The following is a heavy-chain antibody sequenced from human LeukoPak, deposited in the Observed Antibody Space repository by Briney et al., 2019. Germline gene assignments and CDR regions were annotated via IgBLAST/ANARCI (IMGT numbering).Heavy chain of an antibody. D-gene: IGHD6-19*01. V-gene: IGHV4-34*01. Sequence: SETLSLTCAVYGGSFSGYYWSWIRQPPGKGLEWIGEINHSGSTNYNPSLKSRVTISVDTSKNQFSLKLSSVTAADTAVYYCAKHTQWLVAGKYNWFDPWGQGTLVTVSS. CDR2: INHSGST. CDR3: AKHTQWLVAGKYNWFDP. CDR1: GGSFSGYY. J-gene: IGHJ5*02.